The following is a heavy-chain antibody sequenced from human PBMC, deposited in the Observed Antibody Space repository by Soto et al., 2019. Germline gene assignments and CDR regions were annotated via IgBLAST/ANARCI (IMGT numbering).Heavy chain of an antibody. CDR2: IYYSGST. J-gene: IGHJ3*02. Sequence: SETLSLTCTVSGGSISSYYWSWIRQPPGKGLEWIGYIYYSGSTNYNPSLKSRVTISVDTSKNQFSLKLSSVTAADTAVYYCARRKVATTRDAFDIWGQGTMVTVSS. D-gene: IGHD5-12*01. CDR1: GGSISSYY. V-gene: IGHV4-59*01. CDR3: ARRKVATTRDAFDI.